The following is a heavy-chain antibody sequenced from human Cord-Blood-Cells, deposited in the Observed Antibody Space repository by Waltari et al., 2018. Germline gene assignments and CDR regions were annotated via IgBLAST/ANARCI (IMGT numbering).Heavy chain of an antibody. D-gene: IGHD6-6*01. V-gene: IGHV1-69*12. Sequence: QVQLVQSGAEVKKPGSSVKVSCKASGGTFSSYAISWVRQAPGLGLEWMGGIIPICGKASDAQKCQGRVTITADESARAAYMELSSLRSEDTAVYYCARDRGYSSSSAFDIWGQGTMVTVSS. CDR3: ARDRGYSSSSAFDI. CDR2: IIPICGKA. CDR1: GGTFSSYA. J-gene: IGHJ3*02.